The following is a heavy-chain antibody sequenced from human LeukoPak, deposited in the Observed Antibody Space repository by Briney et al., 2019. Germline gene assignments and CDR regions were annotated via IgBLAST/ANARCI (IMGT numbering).Heavy chain of an antibody. J-gene: IGHJ4*02. CDR2: IYYSGST. V-gene: IGHV4-38-2*02. CDR3: ARTRYYYNSRSYGAPYYFDY. Sequence: SETLSLTCTVSGYSISSGYYWGWIRQPPGKGLEWIGSIYYSGSTYYNPSLKSRVTISVDTSKNQFSLKPSSVTAADTAVYYCARTRYYYNSRSYGAPYYFDYWGQGTLVTVFS. D-gene: IGHD3-10*01. CDR1: GYSISSGYY.